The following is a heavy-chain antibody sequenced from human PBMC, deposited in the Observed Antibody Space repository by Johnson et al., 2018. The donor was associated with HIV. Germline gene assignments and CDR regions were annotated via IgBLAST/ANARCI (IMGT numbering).Heavy chain of an antibody. J-gene: IGHJ3*02. CDR2: IRHDGRIQ. CDR3: AREGPVPGGDAFDI. D-gene: IGHD3-16*01. CDR1: GFTFSSYG. V-gene: IGHV3-33*01. Sequence: QVQLVESGGGVAQPGRSLRLSCAASGFTFSSYGMHWVRQAPGKGLEWVAFIRHDGRIQSYADSVKGRFTISRDNSKYTLYLQMNSLRAGDTAVYYCAREGPVPGGDAFDIWGQGTMVTVSS.